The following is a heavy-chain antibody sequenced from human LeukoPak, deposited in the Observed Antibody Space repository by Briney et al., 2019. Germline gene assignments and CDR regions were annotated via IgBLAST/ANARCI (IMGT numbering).Heavy chain of an antibody. D-gene: IGHD1-1*01. J-gene: IGHJ4*02. CDR2: IYYSGST. V-gene: IGHV4-30-4*01. CDR3: ASNWSDFDY. Sequence: SETLSLTCTVSGGSISSGDYYWSWIHQTPGKGLEWIGYIYYSGSTYYNPSLKSRVTISVDTSKNQFSLKLSSVTAADTAVYYCASNWSDFDYWGQGILVTVSS. CDR1: GGSISSGDYY.